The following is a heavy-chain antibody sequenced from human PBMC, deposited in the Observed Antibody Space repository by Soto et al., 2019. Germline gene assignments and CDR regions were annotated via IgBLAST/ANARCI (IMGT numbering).Heavy chain of an antibody. CDR3: ARDWGPYWFDP. J-gene: IGHJ5*02. CDR1: GGSLSGGSYY. D-gene: IGHD3-16*01. CDR2: IYDSGAT. V-gene: IGHV4-61*01. Sequence: SETLSLTCTVSGGSLSGGSYYWKWIRQPPGKQMEWIGYIYDSGATKYNPSLKSRVTISQDTSKNQFSLKMNSVTPSDTAVYYCARDWGPYWFDPWGQGILVTVSS.